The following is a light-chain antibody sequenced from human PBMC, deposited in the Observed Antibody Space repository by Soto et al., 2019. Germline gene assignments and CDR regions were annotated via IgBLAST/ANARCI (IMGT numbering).Light chain of an antibody. CDR2: GAS. J-gene: IGKJ1*01. CDR3: QQYGSSATWT. Sequence: EIVLTQSPGTLSLSTGERATLSCRASLSVSSNYLAWYQQKPGQAPRLLIYGASSRATGIPDRFSGSGSGTDFTLTISRLEPEDFAVYYCQQYGSSATWTFGQGTKV. V-gene: IGKV3-20*01. CDR1: LSVSSNY.